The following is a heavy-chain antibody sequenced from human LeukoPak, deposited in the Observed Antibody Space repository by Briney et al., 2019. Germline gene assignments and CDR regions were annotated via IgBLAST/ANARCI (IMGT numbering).Heavy chain of an antibody. CDR1: GGSISSGYY. J-gene: IGHJ1*01. Sequence: SETLSLTCTVSGGSISSGYYWGWIRQPPGKGLEWIGSIYHSGSTYYNPSLKSRVTISVDTSKNQFSLKLSSVTAADTAVYYCARGLTMIVVVTDTFQHWGQGTLVTVSS. CDR3: ARGLTMIVVVTDTFQH. D-gene: IGHD3-22*01. CDR2: IYHSGST. V-gene: IGHV4-38-2*02.